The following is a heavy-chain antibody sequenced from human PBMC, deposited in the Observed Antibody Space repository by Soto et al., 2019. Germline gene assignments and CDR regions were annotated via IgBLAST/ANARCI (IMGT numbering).Heavy chain of an antibody. D-gene: IGHD3-10*01. CDR3: AKGAVVRGVYDLDY. CDR1: GFTFSSYA. J-gene: IGHJ4*02. Sequence: EVQLLESGGGLVQPGGFLRLSCAASGFTFSSYAMNWVRQAPGKGLEWVSAISGSGGSTYYADSVKGRFTISRDNSKNTLYLQMNSLRAEDTAVYYCAKGAVVRGVYDLDYWGQGTLVTVSS. CDR2: ISGSGGST. V-gene: IGHV3-23*01.